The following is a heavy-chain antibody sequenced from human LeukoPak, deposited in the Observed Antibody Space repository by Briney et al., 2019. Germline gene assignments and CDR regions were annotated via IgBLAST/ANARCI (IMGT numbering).Heavy chain of an antibody. D-gene: IGHD6-19*01. V-gene: IGHV3-21*05. CDR1: GFTFSSYE. CDR2: ISSSSSYI. CDR3: ARLGYSSGWYEDFDY. J-gene: IGHJ4*02. Sequence: PGGSLRLSCAASGFTFSSYEMNWVRQAPGKGLEWVSYISSSSSYIYYADSMKGRFTISRDNAKNSLYLQMNSLRAEDTAVYYCARLGYSSGWYEDFDYWGQGTLVTVSS.